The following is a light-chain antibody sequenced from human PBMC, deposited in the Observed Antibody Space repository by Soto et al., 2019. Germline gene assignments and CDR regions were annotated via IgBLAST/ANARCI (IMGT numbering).Light chain of an antibody. V-gene: IGKV1-39*01. CDR3: QQSFSIPIYT. CDR1: QSIRSS. J-gene: IGKJ2*01. Sequence: IRMTQSPSSLSASVGDRVSISCRSSQSIRSSLHWYQQRPGTPPNLLIYGTSSLQSGVPSRFRGSGSGTDFTLTISGVQPEDFATYYCQQSFSIPIYTFGQGTKVDI. CDR2: GTS.